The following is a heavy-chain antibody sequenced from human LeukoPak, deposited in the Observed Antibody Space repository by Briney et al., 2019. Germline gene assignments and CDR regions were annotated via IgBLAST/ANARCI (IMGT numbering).Heavy chain of an antibody. J-gene: IGHJ4*02. CDR3: ARETILAVAGDF. V-gene: IGHV3-48*03. Sequence: GGSLRLSCAVSGFPFSVYEMNWVRQAPGKGLEWVSNIGSSGSTIYYADSVKGRFTISRDNAKNSLYLQMNSLRADDTAVYYCARETILAVAGDFWGQGTLVTVSS. D-gene: IGHD6-19*01. CDR1: GFPFSVYE. CDR2: IGSSGSTI.